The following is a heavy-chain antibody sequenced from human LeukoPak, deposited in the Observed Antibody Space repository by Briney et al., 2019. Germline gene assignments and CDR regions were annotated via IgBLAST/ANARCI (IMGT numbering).Heavy chain of an antibody. D-gene: IGHD6-19*01. V-gene: IGHV4-4*07. CDR2: IYTSGST. CDR3: AREGSSSGWYGHYYGMDV. J-gene: IGHJ6*02. Sequence: SETLSLTCTVSGGSISSYYWSWLRQPAGKGLEWIGRIYTSGSTNYNPSLKSRVTMSVDTSKNQFSLKLSSVTAADTAVYYCAREGSSSGWYGHYYGMDVWGQGTTVTVSS. CDR1: GGSISSYY.